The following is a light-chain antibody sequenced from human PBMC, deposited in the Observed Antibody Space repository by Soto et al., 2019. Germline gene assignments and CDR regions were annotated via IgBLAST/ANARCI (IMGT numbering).Light chain of an antibody. Sequence: QSVLTQSPSASASLGASVKLTCTLSSGHSNYAIAWHLQQPEKGPRYLMRVNTDGSHTKGDGIPDRFSGSSSGAERYLTISSLQSEDEADYYCQTWGTGILVFGGGTKVTVL. V-gene: IGLV4-69*01. CDR2: VNTDGSH. CDR1: SGHSNYA. J-gene: IGLJ3*02. CDR3: QTWGTGILV.